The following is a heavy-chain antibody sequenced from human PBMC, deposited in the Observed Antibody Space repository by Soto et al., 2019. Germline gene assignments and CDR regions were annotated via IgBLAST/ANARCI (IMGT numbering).Heavy chain of an antibody. Sequence: PGGSLRLSCAASGFTFSSYAMSWVRQAPGKGLEWVSAISGSGGSTYYADSVKGRSTTSRDNSKNTLYLQMNSLRAEDTAVYYCAKARGSYYVLDYWGQGTLVTVSS. CDR2: ISGSGGST. D-gene: IGHD1-26*01. J-gene: IGHJ4*02. CDR1: GFTFSSYA. CDR3: AKARGSYYVLDY. V-gene: IGHV3-23*01.